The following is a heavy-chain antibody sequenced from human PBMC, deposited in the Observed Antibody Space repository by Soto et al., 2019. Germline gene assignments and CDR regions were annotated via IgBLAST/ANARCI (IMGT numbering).Heavy chain of an antibody. CDR3: AATIAVAGFSEYFQH. D-gene: IGHD6-19*01. CDR1: GFTFSSYS. V-gene: IGHV3-48*01. J-gene: IGHJ1*01. Sequence: GGSLRLSCAASGFTFSSYSMNWVRQAPGKGLEWVSYISSSSSTIYYADSVKGRFTISRDNAKNSLYLQMNSLRAEDTAVYYCAATIAVAGFSEYFQHWSQGTLVTVSS. CDR2: ISSSSSTI.